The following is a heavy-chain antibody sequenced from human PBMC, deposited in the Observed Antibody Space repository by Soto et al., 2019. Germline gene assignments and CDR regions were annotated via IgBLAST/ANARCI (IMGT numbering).Heavy chain of an antibody. J-gene: IGHJ6*02. Sequence: PSETLSLTCTVSGGSISSYYWSWIRQSPGKGLEWIGYIYYSGSTNYNPSLKSRVTISEDTSKNQFSLNLSSVTAADTAVYYCARCCITTSCYLSYYYFGLDVWGQGTTVTVSS. V-gene: IGHV4-59*01. CDR3: ARCCITTSCYLSYYYFGLDV. CDR1: GGSISSYY. D-gene: IGHD2-2*01. CDR2: IYYSGST.